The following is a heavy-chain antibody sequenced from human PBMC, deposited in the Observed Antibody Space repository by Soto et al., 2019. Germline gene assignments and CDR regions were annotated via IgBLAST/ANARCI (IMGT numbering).Heavy chain of an antibody. CDR2: INQDGSEK. D-gene: IGHD3-3*01. CDR1: GFIFNTYW. Sequence: SLRLSCAGSGFIFNTYWMSWVRQAPGKGLQWVASINQDGSEKWYVDSVKGRFTISRDNTKNSLYLQMNSLRAEDAAVYYCVCEIFGVVGSAFDYWGQGTQVTVSS. CDR3: VCEIFGVVGSAFDY. J-gene: IGHJ4*02. V-gene: IGHV3-7*01.